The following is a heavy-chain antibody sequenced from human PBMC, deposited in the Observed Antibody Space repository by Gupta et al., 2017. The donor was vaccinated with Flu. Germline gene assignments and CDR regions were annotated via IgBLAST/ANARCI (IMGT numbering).Heavy chain of an antibody. CDR1: GFTVSGSY. CDR2: TYTDGST. Sequence: EVQLVESGGGLVQPGGSLRLPCTAPGFTVSGSYMNWVRQTPGKGLEWVSVTYTDGSTYSADSVKGRFTISRDNSKNTLFLQMNSLRGEDTAGYYCARGPNLDSWGQGTLVTVSS. V-gene: IGHV3-66*02. J-gene: IGHJ4*02. CDR3: ARGPNLDS.